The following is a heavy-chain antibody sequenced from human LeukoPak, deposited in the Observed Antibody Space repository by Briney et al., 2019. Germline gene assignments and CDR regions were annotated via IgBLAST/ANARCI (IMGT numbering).Heavy chain of an antibody. D-gene: IGHD6-13*01. Sequence: PSETLSLTCTVSGGSISSGDYYWSWIRQPPGKGLVWIGYFYYSGSTYYNPSLKSRVTISVDTSKNQFSLKLSSVTAADTAVYYCARLSSSWPNFINYCGQGTL. J-gene: IGHJ4*01. V-gene: IGHV4-30-4*01. CDR1: GGSISSGDYY. CDR3: ARLSSSWPNFINY. CDR2: FYYSGST.